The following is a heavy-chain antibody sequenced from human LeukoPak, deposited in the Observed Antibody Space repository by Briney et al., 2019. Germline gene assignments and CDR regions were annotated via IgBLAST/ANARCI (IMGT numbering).Heavy chain of an antibody. CDR2: IYPGDSDT. D-gene: IGHD2-15*01. CDR3: ARHLGYCSGGNCYGVFDY. V-gene: IGHV5-51*01. CDR1: RYSFTSYW. J-gene: IGHJ4*02. Sequence: GESLKISCKGSRYSFTSYWIAWVRQMPGKGLEWMGIIYPGDSDTRYSPSFQGQVTISADKSISTAYLQWSSLKASDTAMYYCARHLGYCSGGNCYGVFDYWGQGTLVTVSS.